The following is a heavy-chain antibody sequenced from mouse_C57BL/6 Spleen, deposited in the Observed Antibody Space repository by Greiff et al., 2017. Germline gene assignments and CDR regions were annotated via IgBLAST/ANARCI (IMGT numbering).Heavy chain of an antibody. D-gene: IGHD1-1*01. Sequence: QVQLKQSGAELVKPGASVKISCKASGFAFSSYWMNWVKQRPGKGLEWIGQIYPGDGDTNYNGKFQGKATLTADKSSSTAYMQLSRLTAEDSAVYFCARRGYGSSYYFDYWGQGTTLTVSS. CDR1: GFAFSSYW. CDR3: ARRGYGSSYYFDY. V-gene: IGHV1-80*01. J-gene: IGHJ2*01. CDR2: IYPGDGDT.